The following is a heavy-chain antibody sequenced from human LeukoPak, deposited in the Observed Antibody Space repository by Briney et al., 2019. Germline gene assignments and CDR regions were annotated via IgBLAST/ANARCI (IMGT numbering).Heavy chain of an antibody. CDR2: IIPIFGIA. D-gene: IGHD6-19*01. V-gene: IGHV1-69*04. CDR1: GGTFSSYA. J-gene: IGHJ4*02. Sequence: SVKVSCKASGGTFSSYAISWVRQAPGQGLEWMGRIIPIFGIANYAQKFQGRVTITADKSTSTAYMELSSLRSEDTAVYYCAREQVAGTGWFDYWGQGTLVTVSS. CDR3: AREQVAGTGWFDY.